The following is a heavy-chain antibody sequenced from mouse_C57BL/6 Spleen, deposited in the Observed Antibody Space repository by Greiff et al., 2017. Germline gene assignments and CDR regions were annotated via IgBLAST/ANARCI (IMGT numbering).Heavy chain of an antibody. CDR2: ISDGGSYT. Sequence: EVKLVESGGGLVKPGGSLKLSCAASGFTFSSYAMSWVRQTPEKRLEWVATISDGGSYTYYPDNVKGRFTISRDNAKNNLYLQMSHLKSEDTAMYDCARETAQAPFAYWGQGTLVTVSA. CDR1: GFTFSSYA. CDR3: ARETAQAPFAY. D-gene: IGHD3-2*02. J-gene: IGHJ3*01. V-gene: IGHV5-4*01.